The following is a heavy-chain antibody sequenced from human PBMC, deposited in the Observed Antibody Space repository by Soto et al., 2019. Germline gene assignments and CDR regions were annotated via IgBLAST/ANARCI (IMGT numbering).Heavy chain of an antibody. J-gene: IGHJ4*01. V-gene: IGHV4-59*01. CDR3: ARGVGATPNFDN. Sequence: KPSETLSLTCTVSGVSISSYYWSWIRRPPGKGLEWIGYIFYSGSTNYNPSLKSRVTISVETSKSQFSLKLSSVTAADTAVYYCARGVGATPNFDNWGQGTLVTVSS. D-gene: IGHD1-26*01. CDR2: IFYSGST. CDR1: GVSISSYY.